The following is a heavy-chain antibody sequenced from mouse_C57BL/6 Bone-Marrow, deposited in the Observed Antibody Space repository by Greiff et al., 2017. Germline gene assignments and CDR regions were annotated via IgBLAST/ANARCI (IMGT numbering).Heavy chain of an antibody. V-gene: IGHV1-85*01. CDR2: IYPRDGST. D-gene: IGHD1-1*01. J-gene: IGHJ1*03. CDR1: GYTFTSYD. Sequence: QVQLKQSGPELVKPGASVKLSCKASGYTFTSYDINWVKQRPGQGLEWIGWIYPRDGSTKYNEKFKGKATLTVDTSSSTAYMELHSLTSEDSAVYFLARDYCSSYWYFDVWGTGTTVTVSS. CDR3: ARDYCSSYWYFDV.